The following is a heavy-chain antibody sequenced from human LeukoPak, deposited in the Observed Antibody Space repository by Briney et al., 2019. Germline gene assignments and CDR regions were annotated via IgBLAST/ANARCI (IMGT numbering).Heavy chain of an antibody. CDR1: GLTFSSYG. CDR2: ISYDGSNK. CDR3: AKSGDLWLPTNRFDY. D-gene: IGHD5-18*01. Sequence: GRSLSLSCAASGLTFSSYGMHWVRQAPGKGLEWVAVISYDGSNKYYADSVKGRFTISRDNSKNTLYLQMNSLRAEDTAVYYCAKSGDLWLPTNRFDYWGQGTLVTVSS. J-gene: IGHJ4*02. V-gene: IGHV3-30*18.